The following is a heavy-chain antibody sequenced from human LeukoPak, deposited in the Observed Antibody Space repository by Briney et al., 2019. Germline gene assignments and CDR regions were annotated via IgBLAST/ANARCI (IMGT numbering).Heavy chain of an antibody. Sequence: GESLKISCKGSAYSFTSYWIGWVRQMPGKGLERMGIIYPGDSDTRYSPSFQGQVTISADKSISTAYLQWSSLKASDTAMYYCARPARYCSSTSCAFDYWGQGTLVTVSS. J-gene: IGHJ4*02. CDR1: AYSFTSYW. D-gene: IGHD2-2*01. CDR2: IYPGDSDT. V-gene: IGHV5-51*01. CDR3: ARPARYCSSTSCAFDY.